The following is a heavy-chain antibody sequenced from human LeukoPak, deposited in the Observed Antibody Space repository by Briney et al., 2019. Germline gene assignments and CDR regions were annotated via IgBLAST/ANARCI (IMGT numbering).Heavy chain of an antibody. CDR2: ISSSNDYI. J-gene: IGHJ5*02. D-gene: IGHD3-16*01. CDR3: AGHWGFDP. V-gene: IGHV3-21*01. Sequence: GGSLRLSCAASGFTFSTFTMNWVRQAPGKGLEWVSSISSSNDYIYYADSVKGRFTISRDNAKNSLYLQMNSLRAEDTAFYYCAGHWGFDPWGQGTLVTVSS. CDR1: GFTFSTFT.